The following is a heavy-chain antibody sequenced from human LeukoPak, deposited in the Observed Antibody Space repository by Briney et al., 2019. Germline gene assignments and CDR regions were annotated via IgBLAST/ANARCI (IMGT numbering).Heavy chain of an antibody. CDR1: EIKFSDYS. D-gene: IGHD5-24*01. CDR3: AGVDGTFSRNYYMDV. V-gene: IGHV3-48*04. J-gene: IGHJ6*03. CDR2: ISSGGSTI. Sequence: GGSLRLSFGPSEIKFSDYSLNWGRQSPGKGLEWLSFISSGGSTIYYADSLKGRFTISRDNAKNSLYLHMQRLSVDDTAVYYCAGVDGTFSRNYYMDVWGKGTAVTVSS.